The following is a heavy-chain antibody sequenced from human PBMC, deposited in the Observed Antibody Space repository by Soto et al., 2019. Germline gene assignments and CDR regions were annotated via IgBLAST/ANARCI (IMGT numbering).Heavy chain of an antibody. J-gene: IGHJ5*01. D-gene: IGHD6-6*01. CDR3: ATGSARFDF. CDR1: GFTFTDAW. Sequence: EVQLVESGGGSAKPGGSVRLSCAASGFTFTDAWMNWVRQVPGEGLEWVGHVKSQIDGGTTDSAAALDGRVTISRDDSKNMVYLQLNRLRTDDTAVYYCATGSARFDFWGQGTLVNVSS. CDR2: VKSQIDGGTT. V-gene: IGHV3-15*01.